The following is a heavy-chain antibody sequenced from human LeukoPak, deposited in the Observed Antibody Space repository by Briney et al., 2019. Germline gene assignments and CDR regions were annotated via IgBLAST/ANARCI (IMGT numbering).Heavy chain of an antibody. J-gene: IGHJ4*02. Sequence: GGSLRPSCAASGFTFSSYSMNWVRQAPGKGLEWVSSISSSSSYIYYADSVKGRFTISRDNAKNSLYLQMNSLRAEDTAVYYCARGLGGGPRGDFDYWGQGTLVTVSS. CDR1: GFTFSSYS. V-gene: IGHV3-21*01. D-gene: IGHD3-10*01. CDR3: ARGLGGGPRGDFDY. CDR2: ISSSSSYI.